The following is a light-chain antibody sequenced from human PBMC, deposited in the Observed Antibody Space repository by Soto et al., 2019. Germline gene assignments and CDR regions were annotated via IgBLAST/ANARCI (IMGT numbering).Light chain of an antibody. CDR2: DVS. CDR1: SSDVGSYNY. CDR3: SSYTSNSTLVV. J-gene: IGLJ2*01. Sequence: QSALTQPASVSGSPGQSITISCTGTSSDVGSYNYVSWYQKHPGKAPKLMIYDVSNRPSGVSNRSSGSKSGKTAFLTISGLQAEDEADYHCSSYTSNSTLVVFGGGTQLTV. V-gene: IGLV2-14*01.